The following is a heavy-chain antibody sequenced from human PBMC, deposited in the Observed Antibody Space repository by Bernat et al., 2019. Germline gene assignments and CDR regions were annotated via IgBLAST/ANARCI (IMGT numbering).Heavy chain of an antibody. V-gene: IGHV3-53*01. CDR2: IYSGNNT. CDR3: AREAGDYYFDY. D-gene: IGHD1-14*01. CDR1: GFTVSSKY. Sequence: EVQLVESGGGLIQPGGSLRLSCTASGFTVSSKYMSWVRQAPGKGLEWVSVIYSGNNTYYAESVKGRFTISRDKSKNTLCLQMDSLRAEDTALYYCAREAGDYYFDYWGQGTLVTVSS. J-gene: IGHJ4*02.